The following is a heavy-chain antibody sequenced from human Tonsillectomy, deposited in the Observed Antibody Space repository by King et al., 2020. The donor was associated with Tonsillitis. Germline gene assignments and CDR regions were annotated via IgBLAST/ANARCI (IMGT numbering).Heavy chain of an antibody. CDR2: INHSGST. V-gene: IGHV4-34*01. D-gene: IGHD2-15*01. CDR3: ARRTGRGSRGSIGHYYYYMDV. Sequence: HVQLQQWGAGLLKPSETLSLTCAVYGGSFSSYYWSWIRQPPGKGLEWIGEINHSGSTNYNPSLKSRLTISVDTSKNQFSLKLSSVTAADTAVYYCARRTGRGSRGSIGHYYYYMDVWGKGTTVTVSS. J-gene: IGHJ6*03. CDR1: GGSFSSYY.